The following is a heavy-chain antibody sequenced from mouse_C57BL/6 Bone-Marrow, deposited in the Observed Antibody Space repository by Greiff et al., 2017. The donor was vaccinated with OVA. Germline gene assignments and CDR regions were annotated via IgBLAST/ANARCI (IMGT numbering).Heavy chain of an antibody. J-gene: IGHJ2*01. Sequence: VQLQQSGPELVKPGASVKISCKASGYAFSSSWMNWVKQRPGKGLEWIGRIYPGDGDTNYNGKFKGKATLTADKSSSTAYMQLSSLTSEDSAVYFCARDVYDGYYFDYWGQGTTLTVSS. CDR2: IYPGDGDT. V-gene: IGHV1-82*01. D-gene: IGHD2-3*01. CDR3: ARDVYDGYYFDY. CDR1: GYAFSSSW.